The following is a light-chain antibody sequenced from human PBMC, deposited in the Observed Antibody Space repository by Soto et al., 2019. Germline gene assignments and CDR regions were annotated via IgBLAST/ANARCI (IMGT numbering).Light chain of an antibody. Sequence: EIVLTQSPGTLSLSPGERATLSCRASQTISSSFLAWYQQKPGQAPRLLIYRASRRAPGIPDRFSGSWSWTYFTLTISRLEPEDFAVYYCHQFGSSPLDTFRPGTKVEIK. CDR1: QTISSSF. CDR2: RAS. CDR3: HQFGSSPLDT. J-gene: IGKJ3*01. V-gene: IGKV3-20*01.